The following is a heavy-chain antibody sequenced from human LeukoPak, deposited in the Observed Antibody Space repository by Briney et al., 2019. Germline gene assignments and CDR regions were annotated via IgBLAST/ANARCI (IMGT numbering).Heavy chain of an antibody. Sequence: GGSLRLSRAASGSAFSNAWMSWVRQAPGKGLEWVGRIKSKTNGETTDYAAPLKGRFTISRDDSKNTLFLQVNTLKTEDTAMYYCTSDDPVNRSWGQGTLVTVSS. J-gene: IGHJ4*02. CDR1: GSAFSNAW. CDR2: IKSKTNGETT. V-gene: IGHV3-15*01. CDR3: TSDDPVNRS.